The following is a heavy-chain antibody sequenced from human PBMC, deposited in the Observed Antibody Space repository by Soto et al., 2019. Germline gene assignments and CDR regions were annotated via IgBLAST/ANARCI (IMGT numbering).Heavy chain of an antibody. Sequence: PSETLSLTCAVYGGSFSGYYWSWIRQPPGKGLEWIGEINHSGSTNYNPSLKSRVTISVDTSKNQFSLKLSSVTAADTAVYYCARKTNGYYYYYGMDVWGQGTTVTVSS. CDR2: INHSGST. V-gene: IGHV4-34*01. D-gene: IGHD2-8*01. J-gene: IGHJ6*02. CDR3: ARKTNGYYYYYGMDV. CDR1: GGSFSGYY.